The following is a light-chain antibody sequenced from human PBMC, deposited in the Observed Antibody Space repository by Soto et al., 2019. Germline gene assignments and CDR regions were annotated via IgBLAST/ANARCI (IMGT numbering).Light chain of an antibody. CDR2: GAS. V-gene: IGKV3-20*01. CDR1: QSVSSTL. J-gene: IGKJ1*01. Sequence: EIVLTQSPVALSLSPGERATLSCRASQSVSSTLLTWYQQKPGQAPRLLIYGASSRTTGIPDRFSGSGSGTDFTLTISRLEPEDFAVYFCQHYGDSSWTFGQGTRVEIK. CDR3: QHYGDSSWT.